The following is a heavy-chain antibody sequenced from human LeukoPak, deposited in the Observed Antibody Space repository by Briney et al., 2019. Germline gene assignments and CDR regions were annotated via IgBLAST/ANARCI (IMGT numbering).Heavy chain of an antibody. Sequence: SETLALTCTVSGGSISSYYWSWIRRPPGRGLEWIGYIYYSGSTNYNPSLKSRLHLSVDTSKNQFSLKLSSVPAADTAVYYCARGGAIAATIYSYWGQGTLVTVSS. J-gene: IGHJ4*02. D-gene: IGHD5-12*01. V-gene: IGHV4-59*01. CDR3: ARGGAIAATIYSY. CDR1: GGSISSYY. CDR2: IYYSGST.